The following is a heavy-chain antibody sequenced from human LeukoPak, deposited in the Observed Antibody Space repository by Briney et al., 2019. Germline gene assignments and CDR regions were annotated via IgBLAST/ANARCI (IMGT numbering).Heavy chain of an antibody. Sequence: ASVKVSCKPSGFTFNTYGIAWVRQAPGQGLEWMGWISAYNGNTNYAQNLQDRVTMTTDTSTTTAYMELRGLRSDNTAVYYCAREGSLHHSGDYYLSWFDPWGQGTLVTVSS. CDR3: AREGSLHHSGDYYLSWFDP. CDR2: ISAYNGNT. V-gene: IGHV1-18*01. CDR1: GFTFNTYG. D-gene: IGHD3-22*01. J-gene: IGHJ5*02.